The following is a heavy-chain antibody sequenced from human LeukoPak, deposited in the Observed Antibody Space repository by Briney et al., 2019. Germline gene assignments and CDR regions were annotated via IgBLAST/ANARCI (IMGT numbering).Heavy chain of an antibody. CDR2: ISSNATTV. V-gene: IGHV3-48*03. D-gene: IGHD6-13*01. CDR3: ARDRGSSWWPRGYYYYMDV. Sequence: PGGSLRLSCAASGFTFRSYEMNWVRQAPGKGLEWVSYISSNATTVYYADSVKGRFTISRDNAKNSLYLQMSSLRAEDTAVYYCARDRGSSWWPRGYYYYMDVWGKGTTVTVSS. J-gene: IGHJ6*03. CDR1: GFTFRSYE.